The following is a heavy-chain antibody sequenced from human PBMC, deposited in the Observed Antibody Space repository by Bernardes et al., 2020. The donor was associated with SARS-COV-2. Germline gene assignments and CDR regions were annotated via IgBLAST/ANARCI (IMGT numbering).Heavy chain of an antibody. Sequence: ASVKVSCKASGYTFTGYYMHWVRQAPGQGLEWMGWINPNSGGTNYAQKFQGRVTMTRDTSISTAYMELSRLRSDDTAVYYCARLGYYGSGSYYPIDYWGQGTLVTVSS. D-gene: IGHD3-10*01. V-gene: IGHV1-2*02. CDR1: GYTFTGYY. CDR2: INPNSGGT. J-gene: IGHJ4*02. CDR3: ARLGYYGSGSYYPIDY.